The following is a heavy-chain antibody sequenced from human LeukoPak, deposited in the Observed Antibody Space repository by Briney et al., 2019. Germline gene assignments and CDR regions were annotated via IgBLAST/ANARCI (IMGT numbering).Heavy chain of an antibody. V-gene: IGHV4-39*02. Sequence: TSEPLSLTCTVCVGSIKSSSDYWGWIRKPRGKGLERFGSVYHSGTTYSNPSLKSRVTTSADTSKNLFSLKLSSMTAADTAVYFCARELAFGEPRFDTWGRGTQVTVCS. CDR2: VYHSGTT. CDR3: ARELAFGEPRFDT. D-gene: IGHD3-10*01. J-gene: IGHJ5*02. CDR1: VGSIKSSSDY.